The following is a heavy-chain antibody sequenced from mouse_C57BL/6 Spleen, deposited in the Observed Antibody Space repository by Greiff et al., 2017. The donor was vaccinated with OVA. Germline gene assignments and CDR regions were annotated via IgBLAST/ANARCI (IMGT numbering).Heavy chain of an antibody. CDR1: GFTFSSYG. V-gene: IGHV5-6*02. J-gene: IGHJ4*01. CDR3: ARRGVTHYYAMDY. Sequence: DVMLVESGGDLVKPGGSLKLSCAASGFTFSSYGMSWVRQTPDKRLEWVATISSGGSYTYYPDSVKGRFTISRDNAKNTLYLQMSSLKSEDTAMYYCARRGVTHYYAMDYWGQGTSVTVSS. CDR2: ISSGGSYT. D-gene: IGHD2-1*01.